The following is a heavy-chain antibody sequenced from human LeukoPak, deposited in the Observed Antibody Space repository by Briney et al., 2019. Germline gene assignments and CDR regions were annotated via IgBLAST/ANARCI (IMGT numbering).Heavy chain of an antibody. V-gene: IGHV1-46*01. CDR3: ARSGWDDAFDI. D-gene: IGHD6-19*01. CDR1: GDTFTSYY. CDR2: INPSGGST. J-gene: IGHJ3*02. Sequence: ASLKVSCEASGDTFTSYYMHWVRQAPGQGLEWMGIINPSGGSTSYAQKFQGRVTMTRDTSTSTVYMELSSLRSEDTAVYYCARSGWDDAFDIWGQGTMVTVSS.